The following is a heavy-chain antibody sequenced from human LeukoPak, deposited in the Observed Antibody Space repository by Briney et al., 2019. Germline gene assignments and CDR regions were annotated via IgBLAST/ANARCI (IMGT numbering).Heavy chain of an antibody. V-gene: IGHV3-23*01. CDR1: GLTFSSYA. CDR2: ISGSGGNT. Sequence: GGSLRLSCAAPGLTFSSYAMSWVRQAPGKGLEWVSTISGSGGNTYYADSVKGRFTISRDNSKNTLYLQMNSLRTEDTALYYCARDTRLGYCRSTSCYASWFDPWGQGTLVTVSS. J-gene: IGHJ5*02. CDR3: ARDTRLGYCRSTSCYASWFDP. D-gene: IGHD2-2*01.